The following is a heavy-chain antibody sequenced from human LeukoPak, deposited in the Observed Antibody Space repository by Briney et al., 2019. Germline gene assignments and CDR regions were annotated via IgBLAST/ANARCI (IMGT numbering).Heavy chain of an antibody. J-gene: IGHJ4*02. CDR1: GFTFSSYG. CDR2: IRYDGSNK. D-gene: IGHD6-19*01. CDR3: AKDRGYSSGWYWALDY. Sequence: QPGGSLRLSRAASGFTFSSYGMHWVRQAPGKGLEWVAFIRYDGSNKYYADSVKGRFTISRDNSKNTLYLQMNSLRAEDTAVYYCAKDRGYSSGWYWALDYWGQGTLVTVSS. V-gene: IGHV3-30*02.